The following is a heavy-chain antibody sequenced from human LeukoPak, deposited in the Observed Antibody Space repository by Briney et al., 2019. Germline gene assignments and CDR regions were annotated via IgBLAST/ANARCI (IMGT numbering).Heavy chain of an antibody. CDR2: IRSNGENT. CDR3: AILSWDGRGSFY. V-gene: IGHV3-23*01. Sequence: TGGSLRLSCAASGFTFSTYSMSWVRQAPGKGLEWVSAIRSNGENTYYADSVRGRFTISRDNSRGTLSLQMNSLRADDTAVYFCAILSWDGRGSFYWGQGTLVSVPS. J-gene: IGHJ4*02. D-gene: IGHD2/OR15-2a*01. CDR1: GFTFSTYS.